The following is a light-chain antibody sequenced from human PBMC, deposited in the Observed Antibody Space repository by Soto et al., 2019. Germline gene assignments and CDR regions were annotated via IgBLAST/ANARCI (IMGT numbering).Light chain of an antibody. CDR3: CSYAGAYNYV. V-gene: IGLV2-23*01. CDR2: EAN. J-gene: IGLJ1*01. CDR1: SSDVGSYNL. Sequence: QSALSQPASVSGSPGQSITISCTGASSDVGSYNLVSWYQQYPGKAPKLMIYEANKRPSGVSNRFSGSKSGNTASLTISGLLAEDEADYYCCSYAGAYNYVFGTGTKLTVL.